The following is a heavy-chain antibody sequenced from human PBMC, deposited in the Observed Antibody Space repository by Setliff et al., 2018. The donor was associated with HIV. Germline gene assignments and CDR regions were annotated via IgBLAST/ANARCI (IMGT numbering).Heavy chain of an antibody. CDR1: GDSISGYY. V-gene: IGHV4-4*07. D-gene: IGHD5-18*01. J-gene: IGHJ4*02. Sequence: PSETLSLTCTSSGDSISGYYWSWIRQPAGKGLEWIGRMHTSGNTNYNPSLKSRVTMSVDTSKNRFSLRLSSVTAADTAVYYCARDQKGYSYGYFDSWGQGTLVTVSS. CDR3: ARDQKGYSYGYFDS. CDR2: MHTSGNT.